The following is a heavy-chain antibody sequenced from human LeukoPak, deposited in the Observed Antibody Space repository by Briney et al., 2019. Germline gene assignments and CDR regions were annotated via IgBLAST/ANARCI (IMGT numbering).Heavy chain of an antibody. D-gene: IGHD1-26*01. CDR3: ASGFAKGELLVNAFDI. J-gene: IGHJ3*02. Sequence: HPGGSLRLSCAASGFTFSSYGMHWVRQAPGKGLEWVAFIRYDGSNKYYADSVKGRFTISRDNAKNSLYLQMNSLRAEDTAVYYCASGFAKGELLVNAFDIWGQGTMVTVSS. CDR2: IRYDGSNK. V-gene: IGHV3-30*02. CDR1: GFTFSSYG.